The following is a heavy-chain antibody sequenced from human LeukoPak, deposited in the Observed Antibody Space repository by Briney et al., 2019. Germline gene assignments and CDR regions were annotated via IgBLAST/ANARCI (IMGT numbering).Heavy chain of an antibody. CDR3: AKRGPGSPQSGKYYFDY. D-gene: IGHD3-10*01. J-gene: IGHJ4*02. CDR2: ISGSAAAT. Sequence: GGSLRLSCAASGFTFSTYGMTWVRQAPGKGLEWVSGISGSAAATFYGDSVKGRFTISRDNSKKMVHLQMNSLRAEDTAVYYCAKRGPGSPQSGKYYFDYWGQGTLVTVSS. CDR1: GFTFSTYG. V-gene: IGHV3-23*01.